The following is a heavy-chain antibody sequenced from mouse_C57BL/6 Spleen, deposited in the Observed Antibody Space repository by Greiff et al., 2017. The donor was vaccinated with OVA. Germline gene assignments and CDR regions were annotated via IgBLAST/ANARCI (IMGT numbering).Heavy chain of an antibody. CDR2: LSDGGSYT. CDR1: GFTFSSYA. J-gene: IGHJ2*01. D-gene: IGHD4-1*01. CDR3: ARDRLGREGFDY. Sequence: DVMLVESGGGLVKPGGSLKLSCAASGFTFSSYAMSWVRQTPEKRLEWVATLSDGGSYTYYPDNVKGRFTISRDNAKNNLYLQMSHLKSEDTAMYYCARDRLGREGFDYWGQGTTLTVSS. V-gene: IGHV5-4*01.